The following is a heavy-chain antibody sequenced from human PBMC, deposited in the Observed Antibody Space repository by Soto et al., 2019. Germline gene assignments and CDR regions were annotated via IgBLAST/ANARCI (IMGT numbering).Heavy chain of an antibody. CDR2: IHHSGST. Sequence: PSETLSLTCAVSAGSISSRNWWTWVRQSPGKGLEWIGEIHHSGSTNYNPSLKSRVTISVDNSKNQFSLKLTSVTAADTAVYYCARTSYYDSSGYYGTDVWGQGTTVTVSS. V-gene: IGHV4-4*02. D-gene: IGHD3-22*01. CDR3: ARTSYYDSSGYYGTDV. CDR1: AGSISSRNW. J-gene: IGHJ6*02.